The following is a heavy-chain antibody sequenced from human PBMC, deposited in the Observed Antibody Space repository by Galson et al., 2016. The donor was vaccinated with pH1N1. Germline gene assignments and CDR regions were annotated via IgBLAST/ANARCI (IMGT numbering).Heavy chain of an antibody. V-gene: IGHV3-23*01. CDR3: AKDIGYWNSTSCQYYYYYGMDV. CDR1: GFTFSSYA. D-gene: IGHD2-2*01. J-gene: IGHJ6*02. Sequence: SLRLSCTASGFTFSSYAMSWVRQAPGKGLEWVSAISGSGGSTYYADSVKGRFTISRDNSKNTLYLQMNSLRAEDTAVYYCAKDIGYWNSTSCQYYYYYGMDVWGQGTPVTGSS. CDR2: ISGSGGST.